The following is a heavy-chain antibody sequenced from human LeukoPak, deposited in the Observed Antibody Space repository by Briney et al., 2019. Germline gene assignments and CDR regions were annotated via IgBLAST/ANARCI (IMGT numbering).Heavy chain of an antibody. V-gene: IGHV4-59*01. Sequence: PSETLSLTCSVSGGSIDNYYWSWIRQPPGKGLEWIGYIYYSGTTHYNPSFKSRVTMSVDTSKNEFSLKVNSVTAAETGMYYCARLPPYDILTGGTFDIWGQGTTVTVAS. CDR2: IYYSGTT. CDR1: GGSIDNYY. CDR3: ARLPPYDILTGGTFDI. D-gene: IGHD3-9*01. J-gene: IGHJ3*02.